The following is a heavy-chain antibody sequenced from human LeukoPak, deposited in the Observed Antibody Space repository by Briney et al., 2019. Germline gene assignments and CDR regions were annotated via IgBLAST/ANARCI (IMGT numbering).Heavy chain of an antibody. Sequence: PWGSLRLSCAASGFTFSSYWMSWVRQAPGKGLEWMANIRQDGSEKYYVDSVKGRFTISRDNAKNSLYLQMNSLRAEDTAVYYCARSYYYDSSGYYTRQGWFDPWGQGTLVTVSS. J-gene: IGHJ5*02. CDR3: ARSYYYDSSGYYTRQGWFDP. V-gene: IGHV3-7*01. D-gene: IGHD3-22*01. CDR2: IRQDGSEK. CDR1: GFTFSSYW.